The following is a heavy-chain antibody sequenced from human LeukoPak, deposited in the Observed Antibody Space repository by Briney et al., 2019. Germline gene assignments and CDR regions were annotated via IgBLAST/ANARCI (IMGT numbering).Heavy chain of an antibody. D-gene: IGHD6-13*01. Sequence: GGSLRLSCAASGFTFSSYAMHWVRQAPGKGLEYVSAISSNGGSTYYANSVKGRFTISRDNSKNTLYLQMGSLRAEDMAVYYCARVGYTSYYFYGMDVWGQGTTVTVSS. CDR1: GFTFSSYA. V-gene: IGHV3-64*01. J-gene: IGHJ6*02. CDR3: ARVGYTSYYFYGMDV. CDR2: ISSNGGST.